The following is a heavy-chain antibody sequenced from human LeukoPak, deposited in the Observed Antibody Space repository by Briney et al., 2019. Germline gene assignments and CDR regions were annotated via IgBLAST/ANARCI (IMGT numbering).Heavy chain of an antibody. CDR2: INPNSGGT. V-gene: IGHV1-2*02. Sequence: GASVKVSCKASGYTFTGYYMHWVRQAPGQGLERMGWINPNSGGTNYAQKFQGRVTMTRDTSISTAYMELSRLRSDDTAVYYCTRDRGYSGYDFDYWGQGTLVTVSS. D-gene: IGHD5-12*01. J-gene: IGHJ4*02. CDR1: GYTFTGYY. CDR3: TRDRGYSGYDFDY.